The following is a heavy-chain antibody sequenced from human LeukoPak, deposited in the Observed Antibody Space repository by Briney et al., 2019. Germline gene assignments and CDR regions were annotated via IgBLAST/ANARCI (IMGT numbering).Heavy chain of an antibody. Sequence: PGGSLRLSCAASGFTLSSYWMRWVRQVPGKGLVWVSRIKSDGSDTRYADSVKGRFTISRDNAKNTLYLQMNSLRAEDTAVYYCAKNGAAAAANWGQGTLVTVSS. CDR3: AKNGAAAAAN. CDR2: IKSDGSDT. J-gene: IGHJ4*02. D-gene: IGHD6-13*01. CDR1: GFTLSSYW. V-gene: IGHV3-74*01.